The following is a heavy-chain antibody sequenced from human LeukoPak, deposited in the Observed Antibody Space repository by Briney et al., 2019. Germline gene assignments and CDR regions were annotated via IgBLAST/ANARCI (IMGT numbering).Heavy chain of an antibody. CDR3: ARSPTYYYDSSGYYYPFDY. CDR2: IYYSGST. Sequence: PSETLSLTCTVSGGSISSSSYYWGWIRQPPGKGLEWIGSIYYSGSTYYNPSLKSRVTISVDTSKNQFSLKLSSVTAADTAVYYCARSPTYYYDSSGYYYPFDYWGQGTLVTVSS. D-gene: IGHD3-22*01. V-gene: IGHV4-39*01. CDR1: GGSISSSSYY. J-gene: IGHJ4*02.